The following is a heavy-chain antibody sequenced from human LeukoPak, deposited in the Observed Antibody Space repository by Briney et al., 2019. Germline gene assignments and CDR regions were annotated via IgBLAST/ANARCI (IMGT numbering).Heavy chain of an antibody. J-gene: IGHJ3*02. CDR2: INPSGGST. CDR3: ARDRGYYYDSSGYPDAFDI. V-gene: IGHV1-46*01. Sequence: ASVKVSCKASGYTFTIYYMHWVRQAPGQGLEWMGIINPSGGSTSYAQKFQGRVTMTRDTSTSTVYMELSSLRSEDTAVYYCARDRGYYYDSSGYPDAFDIWGQGTMVTVSS. CDR1: GYTFTIYY. D-gene: IGHD3-22*01.